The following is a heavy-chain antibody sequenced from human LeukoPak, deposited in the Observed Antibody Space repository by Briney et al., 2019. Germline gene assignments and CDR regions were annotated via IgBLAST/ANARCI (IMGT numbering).Heavy chain of an antibody. Sequence: PSETLSLTCTVSGGSISSYYWSWIRQPPGKGLEWIGYIYYSGSTNYNPSLKSRVTISVDTSKNQFSLKLSSVTAADTAVYYCARQDSSGWYEVDYWGQGTLVIVSS. J-gene: IGHJ4*02. D-gene: IGHD6-19*01. CDR2: IYYSGST. CDR1: GGSISSYY. CDR3: ARQDSSGWYEVDY. V-gene: IGHV4-59*08.